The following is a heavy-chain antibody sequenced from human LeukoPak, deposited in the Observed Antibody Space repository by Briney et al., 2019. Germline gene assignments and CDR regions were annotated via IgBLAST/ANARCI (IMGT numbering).Heavy chain of an antibody. CDR2: ISWNSGSI. CDR3: AKDKSGSYDLDAFDI. D-gene: IGHD1-26*01. Sequence: GRSLRLSCAASGFTFDDYAMHWVRQAPGKGLEWVSGISWNSGSIGYADSVKGRFTISRDNAKNSLYLQMNSLRAEDTALYYCAKDKSGSYDLDAFDIWGQGTMVTVSS. V-gene: IGHV3-9*01. J-gene: IGHJ3*02. CDR1: GFTFDDYA.